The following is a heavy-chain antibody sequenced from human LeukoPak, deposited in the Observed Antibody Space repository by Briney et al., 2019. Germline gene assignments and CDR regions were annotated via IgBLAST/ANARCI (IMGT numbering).Heavy chain of an antibody. CDR2: VLSDGSRI. Sequence: GGSLRLSCAASGFTFTNYWMHWVRQAPGKGLVWVSRVLSDGSRISYADSVKGRFTISRDNAKNTLYLQMDSLRAEDTAVYYCARVAVGGTRAFDIWGQGTTVTVSS. V-gene: IGHV3-74*01. D-gene: IGHD6-19*01. J-gene: IGHJ3*02. CDR3: ARVAVGGTRAFDI. CDR1: GFTFTNYW.